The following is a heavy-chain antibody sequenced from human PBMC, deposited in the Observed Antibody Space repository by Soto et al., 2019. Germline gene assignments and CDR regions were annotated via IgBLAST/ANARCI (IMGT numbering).Heavy chain of an antibody. CDR3: ATVIPVADEPAAILTGLDV. Sequence: SETLSLTCTVSGDSINNSGYYWGWIRQSPGKGLEWIGSIYYSGTTYYNPSLNSRVTISMDTSKDQFSLHLTSVTAADTAVYYCATVIPVADEPAAILTGLDVWGQGTSVTVSS. CDR1: GDSINNSGYY. V-gene: IGHV4-39*07. CDR2: IYYSGTT. J-gene: IGHJ6*02. D-gene: IGHD2-2*01.